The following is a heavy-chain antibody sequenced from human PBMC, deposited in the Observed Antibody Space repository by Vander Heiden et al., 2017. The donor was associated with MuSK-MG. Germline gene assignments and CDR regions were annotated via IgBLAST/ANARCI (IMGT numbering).Heavy chain of an antibody. V-gene: IGHV4-59*01. D-gene: IGHD2-8*01. CDR3: ARDGSPKYCTNGVCYKKPYYYYYMDV. CDR2: IYYSGST. CDR1: GGSISSYY. J-gene: IGHJ6*03. Sequence: QVQLQESGPGLVKPSETLSLTCTVSGGSISSYYWSWIRQPPGKGLEWIGYIYYSGSTNYNPSLKSRVTISVDTSKNQFSLKLSSVTAADTAVYYCARDGSPKYCTNGVCYKKPYYYYYMDVWGKGTTVTVSS.